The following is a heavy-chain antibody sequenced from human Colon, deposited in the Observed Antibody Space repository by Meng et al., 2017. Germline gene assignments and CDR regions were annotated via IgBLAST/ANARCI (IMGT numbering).Heavy chain of an antibody. CDR1: GGTFSSYA. Sequence: SVKVSCKASGGTFSSYAISWVRQAPGQGLEWMGGIIPIFGTANYAQKFQGRVTITTDESTSTAYMELSSLRSEDTAVNYCERDGLDAAGREEAGWFDIWGQGTMVTVSS. J-gene: IGHJ3*02. D-gene: IGHD6-13*01. CDR2: IIPIFGTA. V-gene: IGHV1-69*05. CDR3: ERDGLDAAGREEAGWFDI.